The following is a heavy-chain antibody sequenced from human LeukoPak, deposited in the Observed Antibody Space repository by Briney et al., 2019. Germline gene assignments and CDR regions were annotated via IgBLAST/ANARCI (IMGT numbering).Heavy chain of an antibody. D-gene: IGHD3-10*01. CDR2: VSSSSSYI. V-gene: IGHV3-21*01. Sequence: PGGSLRLSCAASGFTFSSYSMNWVRQAPGKGLEWVSSVSSSSSYIYYADSVKGRFTISRDNAKNSLFLQMNSLRAEDTAMYYCARDLDGSGSSYYFDSWGQGTLVTVSP. CDR1: GFTFSSYS. CDR3: ARDLDGSGSSYYFDS. J-gene: IGHJ4*02.